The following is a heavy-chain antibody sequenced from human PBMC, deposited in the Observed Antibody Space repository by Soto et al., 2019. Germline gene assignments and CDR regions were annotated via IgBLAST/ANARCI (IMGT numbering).Heavy chain of an antibody. CDR3: ATPWWDSGMDV. V-gene: IGHV4-34*01. J-gene: IGHJ6*02. CDR1: GGSFSCYY. Sequence: SETLSLTCAVYGGSFSCYYWSWIRQPPGKRLEWIGEINHSGSTNYNPSLKSRVTISVDTSKNQFSLKLSSVTAADTAVYYCATPWWDSGMDVWGQGTTVTVSS. D-gene: IGHD2-15*01. CDR2: INHSGST.